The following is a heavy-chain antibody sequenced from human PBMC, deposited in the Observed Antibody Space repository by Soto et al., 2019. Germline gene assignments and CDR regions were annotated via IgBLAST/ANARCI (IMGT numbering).Heavy chain of an antibody. CDR1: GFTFSSYA. CDR2: ISYDGSNK. V-gene: IGHV3-30-3*01. D-gene: IGHD3-22*01. Sequence: QVQLVESGGGVVQPGRSLRLSCAASGFTFSSYAMHWVRQAPGKGLEWVAVISYDGSNKYYADSVKGRFTISRDNSKNTLYLQMNRLRAEDTAVYYCARDGGYYDSSGYPVYWGQGTLVTVSS. CDR3: ARDGGYYDSSGYPVY. J-gene: IGHJ4*02.